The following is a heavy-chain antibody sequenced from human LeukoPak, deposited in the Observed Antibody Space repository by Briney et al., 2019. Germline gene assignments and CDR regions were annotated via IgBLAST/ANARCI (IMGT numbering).Heavy chain of an antibody. CDR2: NNAGGST. CDR1: GGSFSGHY. CDR3: ARGRRQWLEPPSDYYFYMDV. Sequence: SETLSLTCGVYGGSFSGHYWSWVRQPPGKGLEWIGENNAGGSTNYNPSLKSRVTISVDTSKNHFSLKLTSVTAADTAVYFCARGRRQWLEPPSDYYFYMDVWGKGTTVTVSS. J-gene: IGHJ6*03. D-gene: IGHD6-19*01. V-gene: IGHV4-34*01.